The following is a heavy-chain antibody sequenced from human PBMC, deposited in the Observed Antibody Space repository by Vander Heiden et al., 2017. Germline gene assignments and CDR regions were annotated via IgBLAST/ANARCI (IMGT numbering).Heavy chain of an antibody. V-gene: IGHV3-7*03. D-gene: IGHD2-2*01. CDR2: INQDGSEM. Sequence: EVQLVESGGGLVQPGESLTISGAASGFSFRSYWMSWVRQAPGKGLEWVAKINQDGSEMYYVDSVKGRFTISRDNAKNSLHLQMNSLRAEDTALYYCATNIPAPFYGMDAWGQGTKVTVSS. CDR1: GFSFRSYW. J-gene: IGHJ6*02. CDR3: ATNIPAPFYGMDA.